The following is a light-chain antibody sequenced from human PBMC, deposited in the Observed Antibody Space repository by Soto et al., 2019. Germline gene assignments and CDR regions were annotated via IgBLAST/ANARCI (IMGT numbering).Light chain of an antibody. J-gene: IGKJ3*01. CDR3: QQRSNWPPL. Sequence: EIVLTQSPATLSLSPGERATLSCRASQSVSSYLAWYQQKPGQAPRLLIYDASNRATGIPARFSGSGSGTDFPLTSSSLEPEDCAVYYCQQRSNWPPLFGPGTKVDIK. V-gene: IGKV3-11*01. CDR2: DAS. CDR1: QSVSSY.